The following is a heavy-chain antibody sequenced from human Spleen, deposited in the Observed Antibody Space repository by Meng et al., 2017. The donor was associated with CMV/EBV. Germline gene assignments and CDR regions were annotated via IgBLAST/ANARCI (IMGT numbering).Heavy chain of an antibody. CDR1: GFNVSTNY. V-gene: IGHV3-53*01. D-gene: IGHD2-2*01. J-gene: IGHJ4*02. CDR3: AKGGAAARGWFDY. CDR2: IYTGGSA. Sequence: GESLKISCAASGFNVSTNYMTWVRQAPGKGLDWVSVIYTGGSAYYADSVKGRFTISRDNSKNTLYLQMNSLRAEDTAVYYCAKGGAAARGWFDYWGQGTLVTVSS.